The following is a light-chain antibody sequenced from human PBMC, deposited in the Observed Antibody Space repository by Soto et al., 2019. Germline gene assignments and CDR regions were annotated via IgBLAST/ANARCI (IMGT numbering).Light chain of an antibody. V-gene: IGKV3-11*01. J-gene: IGKJ1*01. Sequence: EIVLTQSPATLSLSPGERATLSCRASQTVRSSLAWYQQQPGQAPRLLIYDASNRATGIPARFSGSGSGTDFTLTISSLEAKDFAVYYCQQRANWPGTFGQGTRWIS. CDR2: DAS. CDR1: QTVRSS. CDR3: QQRANWPGT.